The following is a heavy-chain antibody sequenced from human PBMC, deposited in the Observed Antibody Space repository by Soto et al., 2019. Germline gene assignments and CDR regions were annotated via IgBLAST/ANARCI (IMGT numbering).Heavy chain of an antibody. D-gene: IGHD3-3*01. CDR2: IYYSGST. CDR3: ARDNILGILYGGMDV. Sequence: SETLSLTCTVSGGSISSGDYYWSWIRQPPGKGLEWIGYIYYSGSTYYNPSLKSRVTISVGTSKNQFSLKRSSVTAADTAVYYCARDNILGILYGGMDVWGQGTTVTVSS. CDR1: GGSISSGDYY. J-gene: IGHJ6*02. V-gene: IGHV4-30-4*01.